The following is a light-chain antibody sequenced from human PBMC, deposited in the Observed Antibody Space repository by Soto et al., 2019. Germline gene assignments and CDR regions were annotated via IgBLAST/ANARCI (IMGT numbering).Light chain of an antibody. J-gene: IGKJ1*01. CDR1: QSVSSN. CDR2: GAS. CDR3: QQDNNWPRT. Sequence: EIVMTQSPATLSVSPGERATLSCRASQSVSSNLAWYQQKPGQAPRLLIYGASTRATGIPARFSGSGSGTEFTLTISSLQSEDFAVYYCQQDNNWPRTFGQGTKVESK. V-gene: IGKV3-15*01.